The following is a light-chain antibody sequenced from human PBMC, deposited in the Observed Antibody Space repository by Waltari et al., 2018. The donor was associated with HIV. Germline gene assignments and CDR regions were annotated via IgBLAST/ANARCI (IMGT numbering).Light chain of an antibody. CDR2: AAS. CDR1: QNINNY. CDR3: QQSYSTTWT. Sequence: DIQMTQSPSSLSASVGDRVTITCLASQNINNYLNCYQEKPGKALKLLIFAASSLQSGVPSRFSGSGSGTAFTLTINNLQPEDFASYYCQQSYSTTWTFGQGTKVEIK. J-gene: IGKJ1*01. V-gene: IGKV1-39*01.